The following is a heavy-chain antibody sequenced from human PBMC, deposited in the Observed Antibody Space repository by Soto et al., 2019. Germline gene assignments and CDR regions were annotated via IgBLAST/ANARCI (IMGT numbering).Heavy chain of an antibody. D-gene: IGHD2-2*01. CDR1: GYTFTSYD. J-gene: IGHJ5*02. Sequence: GASVKVSCKASGYTFTSYDINWVRQATGQGLEWMGWMNPNSGNTGYAQKFQGRVTMTRNTSISTAYMELSSLRSEDTAVYYCASSPPYCSSTSCYDANWFDPWGQGTLVTVSS. CDR3: ASSPPYCSSTSCYDANWFDP. CDR2: MNPNSGNT. V-gene: IGHV1-8*01.